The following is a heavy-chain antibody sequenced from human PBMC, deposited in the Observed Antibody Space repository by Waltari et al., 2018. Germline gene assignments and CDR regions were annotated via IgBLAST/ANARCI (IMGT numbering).Heavy chain of an antibody. J-gene: IGHJ6*02. CDR3: ARGKTKYGMDV. D-gene: IGHD2-8*01. CDR1: SFNGTGNY. Sequence: EVQLVKSGGHLFQLGGSLRLSCPASSFNGTGNYMTWVRQAPGKGLEWVSILYHAGNTYYADSVKGRFTFSRDNSKNTLYLQMNSLRAEDTAVYYCARGKTKYGMDVWGQGTTVTVSS. CDR2: LYHAGNT. V-gene: IGHV3-53*01.